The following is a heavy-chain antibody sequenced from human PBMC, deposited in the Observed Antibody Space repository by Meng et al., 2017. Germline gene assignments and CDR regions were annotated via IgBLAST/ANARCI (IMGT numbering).Heavy chain of an antibody. CDR1: GFTFSDYY. CDR2: ISSSGSTI. V-gene: IGHV3-11*04. J-gene: IGHJ4*02. D-gene: IGHD2-15*01. Sequence: QVRRVESGGGLVKPEWSLRLSCAASGFTFSDYYMSWSRQAPGKWLEWVSYISSSGSTIYYADSVKGRFTISRDNAKNSLYLQMNSLRAEDTAVYYCASGLSSDFDYWGQGTLVTVSS. CDR3: ASGLSSDFDY.